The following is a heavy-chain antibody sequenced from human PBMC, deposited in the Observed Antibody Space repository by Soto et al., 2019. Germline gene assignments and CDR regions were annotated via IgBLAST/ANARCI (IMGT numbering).Heavy chain of an antibody. CDR2: ILYDGTIE. CDR1: GFTFSQYA. D-gene: IGHD6-6*01. J-gene: IGHJ5*02. V-gene: IGHV3-30-3*01. Sequence: LRLSCAASGFTFSQYALNWVRQAPGKGLEWVAVILYDGTIEHYADSVKGRFTVSRDNSKNTVYLQMDSRTPEDTGVYYCAREASVAALNWFDPWGQGTLVTVSS. CDR3: AREASVAALNWFDP.